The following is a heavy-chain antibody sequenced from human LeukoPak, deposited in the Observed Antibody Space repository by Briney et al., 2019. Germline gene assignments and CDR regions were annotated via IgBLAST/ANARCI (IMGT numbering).Heavy chain of an antibody. D-gene: IGHD3-10*01. CDR1: GFTFRSYG. CDR3: AKGSGFGLDLDY. J-gene: IGHJ4*02. Sequence: GGSLRLSCAASGFTFRSYGMHWVRQAPGKGLEWVTFIRYDGNDKYYTDSVKGRFTVYRDNSQNTLHLQMNSLRADDTAVYYCAKGSGFGLDLDYWGRGTVVTVSS. V-gene: IGHV3-30*02. CDR2: IRYDGNDK.